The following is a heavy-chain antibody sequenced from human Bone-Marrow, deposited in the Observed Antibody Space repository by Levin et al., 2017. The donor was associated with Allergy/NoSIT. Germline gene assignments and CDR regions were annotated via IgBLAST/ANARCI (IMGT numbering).Heavy chain of an antibody. J-gene: IGHJ4*02. V-gene: IGHV3-21*01. CDR2: ISGTGRHI. CDR1: GFNFASYG. Sequence: GGSLRLSCAASGFNFASYGMNWVRQAPGKGLEWVSSISGTGRHIYLADSLKGRFTISRDNAKNSLSLQMNNLRVEDTAVFYCAKGSSGWFQETDSWGQGTLVTVSS. D-gene: IGHD6-19*01. CDR3: AKGSSGWFQETDS.